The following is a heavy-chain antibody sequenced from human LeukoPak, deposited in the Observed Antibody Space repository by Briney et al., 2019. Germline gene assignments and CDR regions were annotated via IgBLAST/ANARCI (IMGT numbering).Heavy chain of an antibody. J-gene: IGHJ4*02. Sequence: PGGSLRLSCAASGFTFSNYAMNWVRQAPGEGLEWVSSISGGGGNTYYADSVKGRFTISRDNSKNTLYLQINSLRAEDTAIYYCAKDCVKYSSSPIDYWGQGTLVTVSS. CDR3: AKDCVKYSSSPIDY. D-gene: IGHD3-22*01. CDR1: GFTFSNYA. CDR2: ISGGGGNT. V-gene: IGHV3-23*01.